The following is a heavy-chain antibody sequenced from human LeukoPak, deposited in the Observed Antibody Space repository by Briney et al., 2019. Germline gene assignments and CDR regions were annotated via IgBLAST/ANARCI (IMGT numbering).Heavy chain of an antibody. J-gene: IGHJ5*02. Sequence: PSETLSLTCTVSGGSFSSGGYYWSWILQHPGKGLEWIGYIYYSGSTYYNPSLKSRVTISVDTSKNQFSLKLSSVTAADTAVYYCARFYYGSGSFIIGFDPWGQGTLVTVSS. CDR2: IYYSGST. D-gene: IGHD3-10*01. CDR1: GGSFSSGGYY. CDR3: ARFYYGSGSFIIGFDP. V-gene: IGHV4-31*03.